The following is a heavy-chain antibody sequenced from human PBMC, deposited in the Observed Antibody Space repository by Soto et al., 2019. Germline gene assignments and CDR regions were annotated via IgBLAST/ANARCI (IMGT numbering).Heavy chain of an antibody. Sequence: SETLSLTCTVSGGSISSGGYYWSWIRQHPGKGLEWIGYIYYSGSTYYNPSLKSRVTISVDTSKNQFSLKLSSVTAADTAVYYCARGRGGYSYGCQIDYWGQGTLVTVSS. CDR2: IYYSGST. CDR3: ARGRGGYSYGCQIDY. J-gene: IGHJ4*02. CDR1: GGSISSGGYY. D-gene: IGHD5-18*01. V-gene: IGHV4-31*03.